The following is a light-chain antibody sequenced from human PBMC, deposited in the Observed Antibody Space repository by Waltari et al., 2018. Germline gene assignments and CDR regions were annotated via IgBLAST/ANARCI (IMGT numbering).Light chain of an antibody. V-gene: IGLV1-44*01. CDR2: RSD. Sequence: QSLLTQPPSISGAPGQRVTISCSGGCSNIGRTLVTWYEQAPGPAPKLLIFRSDQLPSGVSDRFSGSKSGTSASLTITGLLSADEADYICAAWDDSLNAWIFGGGTRLTVL. CDR3: AAWDDSLNAWI. J-gene: IGLJ3*02. CDR1: CSNIGRTL.